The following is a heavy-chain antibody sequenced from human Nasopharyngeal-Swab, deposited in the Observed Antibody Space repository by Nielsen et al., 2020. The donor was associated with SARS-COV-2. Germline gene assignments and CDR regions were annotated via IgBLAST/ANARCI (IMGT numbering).Heavy chain of an antibody. Sequence: SETLSLTCTVSGGSISNYYWSWIRQPPGKGLEWIGYIYYSGSTNYNPSLKSRVTISVDTSKNQFSLKLSSVTAADTAVYYCARGLVNYYDSSGYYLDYWGQGTLITVSS. CDR3: ARGLVNYYDSSGYYLDY. CDR2: IYYSGST. D-gene: IGHD3-22*01. J-gene: IGHJ4*02. CDR1: GGSISNYY. V-gene: IGHV4-59*01.